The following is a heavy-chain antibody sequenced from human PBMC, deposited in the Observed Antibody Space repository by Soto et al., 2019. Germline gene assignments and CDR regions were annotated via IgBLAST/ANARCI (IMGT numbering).Heavy chain of an antibody. CDR1: GYTFTSYG. J-gene: IGHJ6*03. Sequence: QVQLVQSGAEVKKPGASVKVSCKASGYTFTSYGISWVRQAPGQGLEWMGWISAYNGNTNYAQKHQGRVTMTTDTSTSTAYMELRSLRSDDTAVYYCARLVEGIRYYYYYYMDVWGKGTTVTVSS. V-gene: IGHV1-18*01. CDR3: ARLVEGIRYYYYYYMDV. CDR2: ISAYNGNT. D-gene: IGHD2-8*02.